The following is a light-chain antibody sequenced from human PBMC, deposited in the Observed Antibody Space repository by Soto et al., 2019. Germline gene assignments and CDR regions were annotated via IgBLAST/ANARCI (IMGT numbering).Light chain of an antibody. CDR2: EVS. CDR1: SSDGGGYNY. CDR3: SSYAGSNNHVV. Sequence: QSVLTQPPSASGSPGQSVTISCTGTSSDGGGYNYVSWYQQHPGKAPQLMIYEVSQRPSGVPDRFAGSKSGNTASLTVSGHEAEDDADYYGSSYAGSNNHVVFGGGTKLTVL. V-gene: IGLV2-8*01. J-gene: IGLJ2*01.